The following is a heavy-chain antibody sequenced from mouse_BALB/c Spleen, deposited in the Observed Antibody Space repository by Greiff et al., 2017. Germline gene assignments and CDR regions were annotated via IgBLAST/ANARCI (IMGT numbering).Heavy chain of an antibody. J-gene: IGHJ2*01. V-gene: IGHV3-2*02. CDR2: ISYSGST. CDR1: GYSITSDYA. D-gene: IGHD1-1*01. CDR3: ASPGSSYDYFDY. Sequence: DVKLQESGPGLVKPSQSLSLTCTVTGYSITSDYAWNWIRQFPGNKLEWMGYISYSGSTSYNPSLKSRISITRDTSKNQFFLQLNSVTTEDTATYYCASPGSSYDYFDYWGQGTTLTVSS.